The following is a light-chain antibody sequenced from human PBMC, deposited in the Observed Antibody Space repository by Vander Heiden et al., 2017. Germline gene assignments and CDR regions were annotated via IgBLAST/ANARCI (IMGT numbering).Light chain of an antibody. J-gene: IGLJ1*01. CDR3: CSYAGYSTFV. Sequence: QSALTQPASVSGSPGQSIPISCTGTSSDVGFYKLVSWYQQQPGKAPKLIIYEVNKRPSGVANRFSGSKSGNTASLTSSGLQAEDESDYYCCSYAGYSTFVFGTGTKVTVL. CDR1: SSDVGFYKL. V-gene: IGLV2-23*02. CDR2: EVN.